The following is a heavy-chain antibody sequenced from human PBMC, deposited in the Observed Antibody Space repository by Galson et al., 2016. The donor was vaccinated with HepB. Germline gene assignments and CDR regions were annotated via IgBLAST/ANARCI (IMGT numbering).Heavy chain of an antibody. CDR1: GYSFTGHY. CDR3: ARGISSRRFDWFDP. CDR2: VNPSSGGT. D-gene: IGHD2-21*01. J-gene: IGHJ5*02. V-gene: IGHV1-2*02. Sequence: SVKVSCKASGYSFTGHYIHWLRQAPGQGLEWMGWVNPSSGGTFYAQKFQGRVTMTRDTSISTVYVEVTRLTSNDTAVYYCARGISSRRFDWFDPWGQGTRGTVSS.